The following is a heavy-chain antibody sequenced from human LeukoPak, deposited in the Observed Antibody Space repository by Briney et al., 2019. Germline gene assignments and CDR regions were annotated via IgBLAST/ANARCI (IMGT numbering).Heavy chain of an antibody. CDR3: ARGLRYGDYRYYGMDV. D-gene: IGHD4-17*01. Sequence: ASVKVSCKASGGTFSSYAISWVRQAPGQGLEWMGRIIPILGIANYAQKFQGRVTITADKSTSTAYMELSSLRSEDTAVYYCARGLRYGDYRYYGMDVWGQGTTVTVSS. CDR2: IIPILGIA. CDR1: GGTFSSYA. V-gene: IGHV1-69*04. J-gene: IGHJ6*02.